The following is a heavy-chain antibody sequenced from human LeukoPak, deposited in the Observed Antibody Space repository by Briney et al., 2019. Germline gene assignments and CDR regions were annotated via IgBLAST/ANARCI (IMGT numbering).Heavy chain of an antibody. CDR2: INPNSGGT. D-gene: IGHD3-10*01. V-gene: IGHV1-2*02. J-gene: IGHJ3*02. CDR1: GYTFNGYY. CDR3: ARGSRSYYYGGDDAFDI. Sequence: ASVKVSCKASGYTFNGYYMHWVRQAPGQGLEWMGWINPNSGGTNYAQKFQGRVTMTRDTSISTAYMELSRLRSDDTAVYYCARGSRSYYYGGDDAFDIWGQGTMVTVSS.